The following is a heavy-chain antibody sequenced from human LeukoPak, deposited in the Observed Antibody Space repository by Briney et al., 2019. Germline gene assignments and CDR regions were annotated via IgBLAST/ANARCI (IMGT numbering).Heavy chain of an antibody. V-gene: IGHV4-30-4*01. D-gene: IGHD2-2*01. CDR2: TYYSGST. J-gene: IGHJ6*02. Sequence: PSQTLSLTCTVSGGSISSGDYYWSWIRQPPGKGLEWIGYTYYSGSTYYNPSLKSRVTISVDTSKNQFSLKLSSVTAADTAVYYCARGIVVPAATGYYYGMDVWGQGTTVTVSS. CDR3: ARGIVVPAATGYYYGMDV. CDR1: GGSISSGDYY.